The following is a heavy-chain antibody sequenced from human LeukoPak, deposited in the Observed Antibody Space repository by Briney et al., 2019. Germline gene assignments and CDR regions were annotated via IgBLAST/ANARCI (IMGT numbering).Heavy chain of an antibody. J-gene: IGHJ4*02. D-gene: IGHD3-9*01. CDR3: ALDYDILTGRPYYFDY. V-gene: IGHV1-69*01. Sequence: SVKVSCKASGGTFSSYAISWVRQAPGQGLEWMGGIIPIFGTANYAQKFQGRVTITAVESTSTAYMELSSLRSEDTAVYYCALDYDILTGRPYYFDYWGQGTLVTVSS. CDR1: GGTFSSYA. CDR2: IIPIFGTA.